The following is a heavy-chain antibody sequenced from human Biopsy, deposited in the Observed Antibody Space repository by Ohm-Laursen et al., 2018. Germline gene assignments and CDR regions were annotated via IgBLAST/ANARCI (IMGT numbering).Heavy chain of an antibody. CDR3: ARGSNEYGGLYFPH. CDR2: IYYSVMT. J-gene: IGHJ1*01. CDR1: GDSVTKYY. Sequence: SDTLSLTCIVSGDSVTKYYWSWIRQPPGKGLEWIGHIYYSVMTNYNPSLQSRVSISVDTSRNQVSLTLSSVTAADTAVYYCARGSNEYGGLYFPHWGQGTLVTVSS. D-gene: IGHD4-23*01. V-gene: IGHV4-59*02.